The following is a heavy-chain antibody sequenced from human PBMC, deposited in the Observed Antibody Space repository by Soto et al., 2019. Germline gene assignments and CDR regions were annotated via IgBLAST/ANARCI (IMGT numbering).Heavy chain of an antibody. CDR2: IYYGGST. CDR3: ARDSGYDSSGYYYLSGMDV. V-gene: IGHV4-30-4*01. D-gene: IGHD3-22*01. CDR1: GGSISSGDYY. Sequence: SETLSLTCTVSGGSISSGDYYWSWIRQPPGKGLEWIGYIYYGGSTYYNPSLKSRVTISVDTSKNQFSLKLSSVTAADTAVYYCARDSGYDSSGYYYLSGMDVWGQGTTVTVSS. J-gene: IGHJ6*02.